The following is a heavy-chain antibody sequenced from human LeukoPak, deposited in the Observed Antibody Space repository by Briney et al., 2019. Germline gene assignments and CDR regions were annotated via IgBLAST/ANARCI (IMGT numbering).Heavy chain of an antibody. CDR2: ISPSGGST. CDR3: AKYSHDSSGSYDY. Sequence: ASVKVSCKAFGYTFTSNYMHWVRQAPGQGPEWMGVISPSGGSTTYAQKFQGRVTLTRDMSTSTDYLELSSLRAEDTAVYYCAKYSHDSSGSYDYWGQGTLVTVSS. D-gene: IGHD3-22*01. V-gene: IGHV1-46*01. J-gene: IGHJ4*02. CDR1: GYTFTSNY.